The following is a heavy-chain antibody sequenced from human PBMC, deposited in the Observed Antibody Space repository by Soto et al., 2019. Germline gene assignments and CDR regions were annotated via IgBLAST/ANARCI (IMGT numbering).Heavy chain of an antibody. CDR1: GFTFSSYS. CDR2: ISSSSSYI. J-gene: IGHJ3*02. V-gene: IGHV3-21*01. Sequence: EVQLVESGGGLVKPGGSLRLSCAASGFTFSSYSMNWVRQAPGQGLEWVSSISSSSSYIYYADSVKGRFTISRDNAKKSLYLQMNSLRAEDTAVYYCARGYHYYDSSGYDKWDAFDIWGQGTMVTVSS. CDR3: ARGYHYYDSSGYDKWDAFDI. D-gene: IGHD3-22*01.